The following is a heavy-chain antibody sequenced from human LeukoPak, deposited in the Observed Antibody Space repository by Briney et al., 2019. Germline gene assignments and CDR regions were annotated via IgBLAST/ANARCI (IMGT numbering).Heavy chain of an antibody. CDR3: ARARDTALGLGY. CDR2: IIPIFGTA. Sequence: GASVKVSCKASGGTFSSYAISWVRQAPGQGLEWMGGIIPIFGTANYAQKFQGRVTITAGESTSTAYMELSSLRSEDTAVYYCARARDTALGLGYWGQGTLVTVSS. V-gene: IGHV1-69*13. D-gene: IGHD5-18*01. J-gene: IGHJ4*02. CDR1: GGTFSSYA.